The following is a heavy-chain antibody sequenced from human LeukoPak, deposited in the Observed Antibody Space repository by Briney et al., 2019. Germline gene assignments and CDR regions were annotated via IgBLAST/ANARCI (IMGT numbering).Heavy chain of an antibody. Sequence: GASVKVSCKASGYTFTRFGIRWVRQAPGQGLEWMGWISAYNGNTNYAQKLQGRVAMTTDTSTSTAYMELRSLRSDDTAVYYCAREGIAVALPDYWGQGTLVTVSS. J-gene: IGHJ4*02. CDR1: GYTFTRFG. CDR2: ISAYNGNT. D-gene: IGHD6-19*01. CDR3: AREGIAVALPDY. V-gene: IGHV1-18*01.